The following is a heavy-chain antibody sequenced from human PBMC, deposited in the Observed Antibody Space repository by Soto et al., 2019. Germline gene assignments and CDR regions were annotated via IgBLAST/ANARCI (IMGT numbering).Heavy chain of an antibody. Sequence: SETLSLTCAVSGGSISSSNWWSWVRQPPGKGLEWIGEIYHSGSTNYNPSLKSRVTISVDKSKNQFSLKLSSVTAADTAVSYCARAILGVYRSSPNWFDPWGQGPLGTVSA. CDR2: IYHSGST. J-gene: IGHJ5*02. CDR3: ARAILGVYRSSPNWFDP. D-gene: IGHD2-8*02. CDR1: GGSISSSNW. V-gene: IGHV4-4*02.